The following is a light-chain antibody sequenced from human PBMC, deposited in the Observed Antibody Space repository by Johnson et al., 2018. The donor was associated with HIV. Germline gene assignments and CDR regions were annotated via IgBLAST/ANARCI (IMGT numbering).Light chain of an antibody. V-gene: IGLV1-51*02. J-gene: IGLJ1*01. CDR3: GTRDGSLTPGGV. CDR2: ENN. Sequence: QSVLTQPPSVSAAPGQKVTISCSGSSSDMGNYAVSWYQQLPGTAPKLLIYENNKRPSGIPDRFSGSKSGTSATLAITGLQTGAAADYYCGTRDGSLTPGGVMGTGTKVTVL. CDR1: SSDMGNYA.